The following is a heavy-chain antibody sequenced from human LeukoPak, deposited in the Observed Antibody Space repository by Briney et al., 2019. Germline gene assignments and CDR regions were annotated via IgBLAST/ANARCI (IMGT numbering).Heavy chain of an antibody. V-gene: IGHV4-39*01. CDR3: ARRVVVVTAIPYYYFDY. D-gene: IGHD2-21*02. J-gene: IGHJ4*02. Sequence: KPSETLSLTCTVSGRSISSSSYYWGWIRQPPGKGLEWIGSIYYSGSTYYNPSLKSRVTISVDTSKNQFSLKLSSVTAADTAVYYCARRVVVVTAIPYYYFDYWGQGTLVTVSS. CDR1: GRSISSSSYY. CDR2: IYYSGST.